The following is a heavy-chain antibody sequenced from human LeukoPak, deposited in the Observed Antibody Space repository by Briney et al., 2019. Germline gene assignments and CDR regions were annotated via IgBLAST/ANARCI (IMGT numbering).Heavy chain of an antibody. CDR1: GGTFSSYA. D-gene: IGHD3-22*01. V-gene: IGHV1-69*13. CDR3: ARKGSSGYYDAFVY. J-gene: IGHJ4*02. Sequence: GASVKVSFKASGGTFSSYAISWVRQAPGQGLEWMGGIIPIFGTANYAQKFQGRVTITADESTSTAYMELSSLRSEDTAVYYCARKGSSGYYDAFVYWGQGTLVTVSS. CDR2: IIPIFGTA.